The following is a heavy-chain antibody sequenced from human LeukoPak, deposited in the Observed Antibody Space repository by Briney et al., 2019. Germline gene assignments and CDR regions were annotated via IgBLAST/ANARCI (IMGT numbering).Heavy chain of an antibody. D-gene: IGHD6-19*01. CDR3: AKPTKVRYSSGWQYAYFDY. CDR1: GFTFSSYG. J-gene: IGHJ4*02. CDR2: IWYDGSNK. V-gene: IGHV3-33*06. Sequence: GGSLRLCCAASGFTFSSYGMHWVRQAPGKGLEWVAVIWYDGSNKYYADSVKGRFTISRDNSKYTLYLQMNSLRAEDTAVYYCAKPTKVRYSSGWQYAYFDYWGQGTLVTVSS.